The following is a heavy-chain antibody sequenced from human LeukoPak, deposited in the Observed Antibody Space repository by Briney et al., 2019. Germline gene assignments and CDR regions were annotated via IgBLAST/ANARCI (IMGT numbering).Heavy chain of an antibody. D-gene: IGHD3-16*02. CDR3: ARSAIWGSHRRPPYFDY. Sequence: ASVKVSCKASGYTFTSYGISWVRQAPGQGLEWMGWISAYNGNTNYAQKLQGRVTMTTDTSTSTAYMELRSLRSDDTAVYYCARSAIWGSHRRPPYFDYWGQGTLVTVSS. J-gene: IGHJ4*02. CDR1: GYTFTSYG. V-gene: IGHV1-18*01. CDR2: ISAYNGNT.